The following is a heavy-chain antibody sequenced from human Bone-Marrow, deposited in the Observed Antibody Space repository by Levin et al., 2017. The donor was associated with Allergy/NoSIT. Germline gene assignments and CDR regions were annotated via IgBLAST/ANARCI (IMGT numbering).Heavy chain of an antibody. CDR2: IYYAGST. J-gene: IGHJ3*02. CDR1: GDSISSPRYY. V-gene: IGHV4-39*01. D-gene: IGHD3/OR15-3a*01. CDR3: ARRLGLEEAFDI. Sequence: SQTLSLTCTVSGDSISSPRYYWGWIRQPPGEGLEWIGSIYYAGSTYYNPSLKSRVAMSVDTSKNQFSLKLSSLTAADTAVYYCARRLGLEEAFDIWGQGTVVTVSS.